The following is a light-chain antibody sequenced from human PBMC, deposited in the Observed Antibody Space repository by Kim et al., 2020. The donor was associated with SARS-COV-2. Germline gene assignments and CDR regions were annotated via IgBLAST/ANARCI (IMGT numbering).Light chain of an antibody. Sequence: SYELTQPLSVSVALGQTARITCGGNNIGSKNVHWYQQKPGQAPVLVIYRDSNRPSGIPERFSGSNSGNTATLTISRAQPGDEADYYCRVGDSSTAVFGGG. J-gene: IGLJ3*02. CDR1: NIGSKN. V-gene: IGLV3-9*01. CDR2: RDS. CDR3: RVGDSSTAV.